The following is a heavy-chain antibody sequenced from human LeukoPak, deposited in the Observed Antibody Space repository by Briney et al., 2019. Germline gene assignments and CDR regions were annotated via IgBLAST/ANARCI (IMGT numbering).Heavy chain of an antibody. V-gene: IGHV3-30*18. J-gene: IGHJ5*02. CDR2: ISYDGSNK. D-gene: IGHD1-1*01. CDR1: GFTFSSYW. Sequence: PGGSLRLSCAASGFTFSSYWMSWVRQAPGKGLEWVAVISYDGSNKYYADSVKGRFTISRDNSKNTLYLQMNSLRAEDTAVYYCAKVGPNVPFDPWGQGTLVTVSS. CDR3: AKVGPNVPFDP.